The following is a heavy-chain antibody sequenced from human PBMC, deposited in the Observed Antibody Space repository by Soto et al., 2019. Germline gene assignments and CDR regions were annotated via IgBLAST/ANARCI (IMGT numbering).Heavy chain of an antibody. V-gene: IGHV1-2*02. Sequence: QVQLVQSGAEVRKPGASVKVSCKASGYIFSGNYLHWVRRAPGQGLEWMAWINAKNGATNYAQKFRCRATVTRHPAISTTYLELSGLTSDATAVYYCARAREDISGWFDQWGQATQVTVSP. D-gene: IGHD6-19*01. CDR1: GYIFSGNY. CDR2: INAKNGAT. CDR3: ARAREDISGWFDQ. J-gene: IGHJ5*02.